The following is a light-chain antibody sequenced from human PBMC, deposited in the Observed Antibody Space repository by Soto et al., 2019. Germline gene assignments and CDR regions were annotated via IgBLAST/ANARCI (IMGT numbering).Light chain of an antibody. J-gene: IGKJ4*01. CDR1: QSVSSY. CDR2: DAS. V-gene: IGKV3-11*01. CDR3: QQRSNWGLT. Sequence: EIVLTQSPATLSLSPGERATLSCRASQSVSSYLAWYQQKPGQAPRLLIYDASNRATRIPARFSGSGSGTDFTLSISSLVPEDFAVYYCQQRSNWGLTFGGGTKVEIK.